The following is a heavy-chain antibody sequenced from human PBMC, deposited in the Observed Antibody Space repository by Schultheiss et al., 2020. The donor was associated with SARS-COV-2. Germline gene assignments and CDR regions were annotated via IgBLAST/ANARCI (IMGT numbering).Heavy chain of an antibody. CDR3: AIVYGAQLWLRRFDY. CDR2: INPNSGGT. CDR1: GGTFSSYA. Sequence: ASVKVSCKASGGTFSSYAISWVRQAPGQGLEWMGWINPNSGGTNYAQKFQGRVTMTRDTSISTAYMELSRLRSDDTAVYYCAIVYGAQLWLRRFDYWGQGTLVTVSS. J-gene: IGHJ4*02. D-gene: IGHD5-18*01. V-gene: IGHV1-2*02.